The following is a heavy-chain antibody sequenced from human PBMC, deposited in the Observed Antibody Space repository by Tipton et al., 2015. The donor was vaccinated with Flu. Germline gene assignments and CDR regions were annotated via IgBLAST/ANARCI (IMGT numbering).Heavy chain of an antibody. CDR3: ARSYYDSRKPLL. CDR2: IHTSGST. J-gene: IGHJ4*02. CDR1: GTSITGYY. Sequence: TLSLTCSVFGTSITGYYWSWIRQPAGKGLEWIGRIHTSGSTDYNPSLKSRVTMSVDTSKNHFSLNLRSVTAADTAVYYCARSYYDSRKPLLWGQGTLVTVSS. V-gene: IGHV4-4*07. D-gene: IGHD3-3*01.